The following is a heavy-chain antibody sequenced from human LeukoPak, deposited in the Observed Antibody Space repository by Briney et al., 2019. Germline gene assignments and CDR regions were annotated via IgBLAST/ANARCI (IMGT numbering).Heavy chain of an antibody. D-gene: IGHD3-10*01. CDR3: ARDASGGGSTEGDY. CDR2: ISYDGSNK. J-gene: IGHJ4*02. CDR1: GFNCSSYA. Sequence: PAVSLALCGAASGFNCSSYAMHWVRQAPGKGLEWVAVISYDGSNKYYADSVKGRFTISRDNSKNTLYLQMNSLRAEDTAVYYCARDASGGGSTEGDYWGQGTLVTVSS. V-gene: IGHV3-30*04.